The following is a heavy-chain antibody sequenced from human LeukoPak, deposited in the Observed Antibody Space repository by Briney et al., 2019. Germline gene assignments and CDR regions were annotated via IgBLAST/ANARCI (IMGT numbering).Heavy chain of an antibody. J-gene: IGHJ3*02. CDR1: GGSISSSSYY. Sequence: PSETLSLTCTVSGGSISSSSYYWGWIRQPPGKGLEWIGSIYYSGSTYYNPSLKSRVTISVDTSKNQFSLKLSSVTAADTAVYYCARPRGYDFWSGYTAPDAFDIWGQGTMVTVSS. D-gene: IGHD3-3*01. CDR3: ARPRGYDFWSGYTAPDAFDI. CDR2: IYYSGST. V-gene: IGHV4-39*01.